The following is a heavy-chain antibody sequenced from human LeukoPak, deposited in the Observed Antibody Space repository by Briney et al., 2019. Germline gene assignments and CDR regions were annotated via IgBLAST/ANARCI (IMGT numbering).Heavy chain of an antibody. CDR2: INPSGGST. CDR3: ARDGSGWYYFDY. Sequence: ASVKVSCKASGYTFTSYYMHWVRQAPGQGLEWMGIINPSGGSTGYAQKFQGRVTMTRDTSTSTVYMELSSLRSEDTAVYYCARDGSGWYYFDYWGQGTLVTVSS. D-gene: IGHD6-19*01. V-gene: IGHV1-46*01. CDR1: GYTFTSYY. J-gene: IGHJ4*02.